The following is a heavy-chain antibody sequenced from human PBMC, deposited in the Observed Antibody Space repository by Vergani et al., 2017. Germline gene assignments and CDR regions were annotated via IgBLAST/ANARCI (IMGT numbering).Heavy chain of an antibody. CDR2: ISGSGGST. CDR3: AKGGDSGSYSGHYYYMDV. J-gene: IGHJ6*03. Sequence: EVQLLESGGGLVQPGGSLRLSCAASGFPFSSYAMSWVRQAPGKGLEWVSAISGSGGSTYYADSVKGRFTISRDNSKNTLYLQMNSLRAEDTAVYYGAKGGDSGSYSGHYYYMDVWGKGTTVTVSS. V-gene: IGHV3-23*01. CDR1: GFPFSSYA. D-gene: IGHD1-26*01.